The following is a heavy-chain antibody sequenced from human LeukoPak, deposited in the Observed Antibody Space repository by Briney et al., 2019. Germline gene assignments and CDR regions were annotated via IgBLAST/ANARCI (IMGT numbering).Heavy chain of an antibody. CDR1: GFTFSSYG. CDR3: AKDPAVGAAAGQFDY. CDR2: ISYDGSNK. V-gene: IGHV3-30*18. J-gene: IGHJ4*02. Sequence: GRSLRLSCAASGFTFSSYGMHWVRQAPGKGLEWVAVISYDGSNKYYADSVKGRFTISRDNSKNTLYLQMNSLRAEDTAVYYCAKDPAVGAAAGQFDYWGQGTLVTVPS. D-gene: IGHD6-13*01.